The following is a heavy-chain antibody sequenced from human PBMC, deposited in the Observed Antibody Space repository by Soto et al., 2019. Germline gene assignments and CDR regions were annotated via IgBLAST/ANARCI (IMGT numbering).Heavy chain of an antibody. CDR1: GGSISNSNW. CDR2: IFHSGST. D-gene: IGHD1-26*01. Sequence: QVQLQESVPGLVKPSGTLSLTCAVFGGSISNSNWWTWVRQPPGKGLDWIGVIFHSGSTNYNSSLMGRVTISVDKANNQFSLKLSSVTAADTAVYYCAHRPIVGAAIWGQGTLVTVSS. CDR3: AHRPIVGAAI. J-gene: IGHJ4*02. V-gene: IGHV4-4*02.